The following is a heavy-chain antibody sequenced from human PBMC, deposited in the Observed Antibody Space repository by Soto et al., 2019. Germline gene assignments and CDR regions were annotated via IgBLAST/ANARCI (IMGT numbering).Heavy chain of an antibody. D-gene: IGHD2-2*01. CDR1: GYTFTNFG. V-gene: IGHV1-18*01. CDR2: ISAYTDTP. J-gene: IGHJ5*02. CDR3: ARVVPGVEAWFDP. Sequence: ASVKVSFKASGYTFTNFGVTWVRRAPGQGLEWMGWISAYTDTPNYAQKFQGRVTMTIDTSTSTAYMDLRSLTSDDTAVYYCARVVPGVEAWFDPWGQGTLVTVSS.